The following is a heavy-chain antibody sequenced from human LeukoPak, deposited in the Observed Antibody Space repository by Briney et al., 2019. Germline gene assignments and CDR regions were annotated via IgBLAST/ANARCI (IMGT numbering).Heavy chain of an antibody. Sequence: GGSLRLSCAASGFTFSSYEMNWVRQAPGKGLEWVSSISSSSSYIYYADSVKGRFTISRDNAKNSLYLQMNSLRAEDTAVFYCARALITAEGGAFDVWGQGTMVTVSS. V-gene: IGHV3-21*01. CDR1: GFTFSSYE. D-gene: IGHD3-22*01. CDR3: ARALITAEGGAFDV. CDR2: ISSSSSYI. J-gene: IGHJ3*01.